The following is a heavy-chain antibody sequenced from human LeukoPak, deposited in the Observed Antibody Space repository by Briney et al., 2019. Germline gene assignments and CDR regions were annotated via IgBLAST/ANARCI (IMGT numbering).Heavy chain of an antibody. CDR2: INPNSGGT. D-gene: IGHD3-10*01. CDR1: GYTFTGYC. J-gene: IGHJ4*02. CDR3: ARFVDTMVRGVIRFFDY. Sequence: ASVKVSCKASGYTFTGYCMHWVRQAPGQGPEWMGWINPNSGGTNYAQKFQGWVTMTRDTSISTAYMELSRLRSDDTAVYYCARFVDTMVRGVIRFFDYWGQGTLVTVSS. V-gene: IGHV1-2*04.